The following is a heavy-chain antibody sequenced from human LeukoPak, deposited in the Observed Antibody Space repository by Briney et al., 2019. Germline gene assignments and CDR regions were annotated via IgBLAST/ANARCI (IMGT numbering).Heavy chain of an antibody. J-gene: IGHJ4*02. Sequence: GGSLRLSCAASGFTFSSYGMHWVGQPPGKGLEWVAVISYDGSNKYYADSVKGRFTISRDNSKNTLYLQMNSLRAEDTAVYYCAKDQLIAAAGNHYFDYWGQGTLVTVSS. CDR1: GFTFSSYG. D-gene: IGHD6-13*01. V-gene: IGHV3-30*18. CDR3: AKDQLIAAAGNHYFDY. CDR2: ISYDGSNK.